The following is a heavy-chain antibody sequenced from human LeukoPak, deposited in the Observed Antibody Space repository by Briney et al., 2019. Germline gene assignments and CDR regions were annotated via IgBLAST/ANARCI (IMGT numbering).Heavy chain of an antibody. V-gene: IGHV3-11*01. CDR1: GFTFSDYY. D-gene: IGHD3-22*01. Sequence: GGSLRLSCAASGFTFSDYYMSWIRQAQGKGLEWVSYISSSGSTIYYADSVKGRFTISRDNAKNSLYLQMNSLRAEDTAVYYCARDKKAMIVVAAYYYYGMDVWGQGTTVTVSS. CDR3: ARDKKAMIVVAAYYYYGMDV. CDR2: ISSSGSTI. J-gene: IGHJ6*02.